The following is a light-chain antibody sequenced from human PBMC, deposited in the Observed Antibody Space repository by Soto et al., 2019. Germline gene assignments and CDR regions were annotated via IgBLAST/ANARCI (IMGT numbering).Light chain of an antibody. Sequence: QSVLTQPPSVSGAPGQRVTISCTGSSSNIGAGYDVHWYQQLPGTAPKLLIYGNSNRPSGVPDRFSGSKSGTSASLAITGLQAEAEADYYCQSYDSSLNGGVFGGGTKLTVL. CDR1: SSNIGAGYD. J-gene: IGLJ3*02. CDR2: GNS. V-gene: IGLV1-40*01. CDR3: QSYDSSLNGGV.